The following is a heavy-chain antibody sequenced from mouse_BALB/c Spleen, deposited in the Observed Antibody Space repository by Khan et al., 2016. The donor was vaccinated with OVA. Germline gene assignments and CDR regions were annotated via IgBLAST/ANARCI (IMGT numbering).Heavy chain of an antibody. D-gene: IGHD2-3*01. CDR3: ARPSYDPRDFEV. Sequence: VQLKESGTELVKPGASVKLSCTASGFNIKDTYLHWVKQRPEQGLEWIGRIAPANGNTQYDSKFQGKATITSDTSSNTSYLQLNSLTSEDTAVYYCARPSYDPRDFEVWGAGTMVTVSS. V-gene: IGHV14-3*02. CDR2: IAPANGNT. CDR1: GFNIKDTY. J-gene: IGHJ1*01.